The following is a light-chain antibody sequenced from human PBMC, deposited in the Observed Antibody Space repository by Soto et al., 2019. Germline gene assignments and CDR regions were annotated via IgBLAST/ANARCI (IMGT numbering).Light chain of an antibody. V-gene: IGKV3-20*01. J-gene: IGKJ1*01. CDR3: QQYGSSPTWT. CDR1: QSVSSNY. CDR2: GTS. Sequence: EIVLPRSPGTLTLSPGENATHYCRASQSVSSNYLAWYQQKPGQAPRLLIYGTSSRATGIPDRFSGSGSGTDFTLTISRLEPEDFAVYYCQQYGSSPTWTFGQGTKVDIK.